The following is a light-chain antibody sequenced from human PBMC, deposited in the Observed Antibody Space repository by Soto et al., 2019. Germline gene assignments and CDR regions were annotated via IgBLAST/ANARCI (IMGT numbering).Light chain of an antibody. CDR3: QQYNNWPYT. J-gene: IGKJ2*01. CDR2: GAS. Sequence: EIRMTQSPATLSVSPGERATLSCRASQSVSRNLAWYQQKPGQAPRLLIYGASTRATGIPVNFSGSGSGTEFTLTISSLQSEDFAVYYCQQYNNWPYTFGQGTKLEIK. V-gene: IGKV3-15*01. CDR1: QSVSRN.